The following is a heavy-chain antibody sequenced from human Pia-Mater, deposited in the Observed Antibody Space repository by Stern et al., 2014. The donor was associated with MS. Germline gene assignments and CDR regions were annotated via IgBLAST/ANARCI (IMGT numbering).Heavy chain of an antibody. V-gene: IGHV4-39*01. D-gene: IGHD3-3*01. J-gene: IGHJ4*02. CDR1: GGSVSSSTYY. CDR3: ARQGSFDFWSG. Sequence: QVQLQESGPGLVKPSETLSLTCTVSGGSVSSSTYYWGWIRQPPGKNLEWIGSIYYTGRTSYNPSLTSRLTISIDASKTQFSLKLPSVTAADTAVYYCARQGSFDFWSGWGQGTLVTVSS. CDR2: IYYTGRT.